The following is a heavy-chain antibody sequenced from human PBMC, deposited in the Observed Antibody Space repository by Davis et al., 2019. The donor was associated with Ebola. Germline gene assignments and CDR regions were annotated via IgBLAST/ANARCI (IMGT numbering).Heavy chain of an antibody. D-gene: IGHD5-12*01. CDR1: GFTFSSYE. Sequence: GESLKISCAASGFTFSSYEMNWVRQAPGKGLEWVSYISSSGSTIYYADSVKGRFTISRDNAKNSLYLQMNSLRAEDTAVYYCAREGTLYSGYDTYFDYWGQGTLVTVSS. V-gene: IGHV3-48*03. CDR2: ISSSGSTI. CDR3: AREGTLYSGYDTYFDY. J-gene: IGHJ4*02.